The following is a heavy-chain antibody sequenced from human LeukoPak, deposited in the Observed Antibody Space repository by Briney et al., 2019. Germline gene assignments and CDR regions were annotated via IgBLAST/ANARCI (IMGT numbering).Heavy chain of an antibody. Sequence: GGSLRLSCGGSGFTFSSYAMSWVRQAAGKGLEWVSAISGSGGSTYYADSVRGRFTISRDNSRNTPYLQMNSLRAEDTAVYYCAKRMPPYGDVWGQGTLVTVSS. V-gene: IGHV3-23*01. D-gene: IGHD4-17*01. CDR2: ISGSGGST. CDR3: AKRMPPYGDV. J-gene: IGHJ4*02. CDR1: GFTFSSYA.